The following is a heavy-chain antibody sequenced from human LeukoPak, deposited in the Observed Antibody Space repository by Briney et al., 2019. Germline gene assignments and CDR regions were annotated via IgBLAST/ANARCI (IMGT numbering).Heavy chain of an antibody. CDR3: ANLRLGSYFDY. J-gene: IGHJ4*02. Sequence: GRSLRLFCAASGFTFSSYGMHWVRQAPGKGLEWVAVISYDGSNKYYADSVKGRFTISRDNSKNTLYLQMNSLRAEDTAVYYCANLRLGSYFDYWGQGTLVTVSS. CDR2: ISYDGSNK. D-gene: IGHD5/OR15-5a*01. CDR1: GFTFSSYG. V-gene: IGHV3-30*18.